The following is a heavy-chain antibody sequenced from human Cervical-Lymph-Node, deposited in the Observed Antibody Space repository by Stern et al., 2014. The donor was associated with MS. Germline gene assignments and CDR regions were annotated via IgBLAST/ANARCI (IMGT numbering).Heavy chain of an antibody. V-gene: IGHV3-21*06. CDR3: AREPSGDYVWFDP. J-gene: IGHJ5*02. CDR1: GFTFSSYS. CDR2: ISSRGSYI. Sequence: EMQLVESGGGLVKPGGSLRLSCAASGFTFSSYSMTWVRQAPGKGLDWVSSISSRGSYIYYADSVKGRFTISRDNVKNSLYLQMNSLRAEDTAVYYCAREPSGDYVWFDPWGQGTLVTVSS. D-gene: IGHD4-17*01.